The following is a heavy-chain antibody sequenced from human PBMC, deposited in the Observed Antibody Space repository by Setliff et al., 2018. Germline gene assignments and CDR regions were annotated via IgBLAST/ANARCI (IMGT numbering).Heavy chain of an antibody. Sequence: SVKVSCKTSGGTFSSFAVSWVRQAPGQRPEWMGRLIPFFGTTIYAQKFQGRVTITADQSTSTVFVELNSLRSENTAFYYCARDSRQWLEGGASGDMDIWGQGTAVTVSS. CDR3: ARDSRQWLEGGASGDMDI. CDR1: GGTFSSFA. CDR2: LIPFFGTT. D-gene: IGHD6-19*01. J-gene: IGHJ6*02. V-gene: IGHV1-69*13.